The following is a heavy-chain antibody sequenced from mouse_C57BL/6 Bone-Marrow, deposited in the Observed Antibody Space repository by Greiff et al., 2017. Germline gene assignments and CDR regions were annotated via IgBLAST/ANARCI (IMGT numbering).Heavy chain of an antibody. D-gene: IGHD1-1*01. CDR3: ARDPVTTVVATEYFDV. Sequence: EVQVVESGGGLVKPGGSLKLSCAASGFTFSSYAMSWVRQTPEKRLEWVATISDGGSYTYYPDNVKGRFTISRDNAKNNLYLQMSHLKSEDTAMYYCARDPVTTVVATEYFDVWGTGTTVTVSS. CDR1: GFTFSSYA. CDR2: ISDGGSYT. V-gene: IGHV5-4*01. J-gene: IGHJ1*03.